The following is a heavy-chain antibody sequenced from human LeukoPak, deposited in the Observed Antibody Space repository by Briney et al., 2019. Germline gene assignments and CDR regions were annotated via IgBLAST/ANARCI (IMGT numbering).Heavy chain of an antibody. CDR1: GGSISSYY. D-gene: IGHD6-13*01. J-gene: IGHJ5*02. V-gene: IGHV4-59*01. Sequence: SETLSLTCTVSGGSISSYYWSWIRQPPGKGLEWIGYIYYSGSTNYNPSLKSRVTISVDTSKNQFSLKLSSVTAADTAVYYCARGWVCSSSPFDPWGQGTLVTVSS. CDR2: IYYSGST. CDR3: ARGWVCSSSPFDP.